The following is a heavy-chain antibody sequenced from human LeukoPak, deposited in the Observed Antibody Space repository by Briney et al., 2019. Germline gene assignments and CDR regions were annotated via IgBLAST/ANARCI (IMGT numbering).Heavy chain of an antibody. CDR3: ARGDVEMATIDAFDI. V-gene: IGHV1-69*04. Sequence: GSSVKVSCKASGGTFSSYAMSWVRQAPGQGLEWMGRIIPILGIANYAQKFQGRVTITADKSTSTAYMELSSLRSEDTAVYYCARGDVEMATIDAFDIWGQGTMVTVSS. J-gene: IGHJ3*02. D-gene: IGHD5-24*01. CDR2: IIPILGIA. CDR1: GGTFSSYA.